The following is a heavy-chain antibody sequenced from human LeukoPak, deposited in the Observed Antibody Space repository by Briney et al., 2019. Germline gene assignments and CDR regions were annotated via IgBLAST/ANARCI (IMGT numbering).Heavy chain of an antibody. CDR3: ARDSVAYCGGDCYLDPFGY. V-gene: IGHV1-2*02. CDR2: INPNSGGT. CDR1: GYTFTGYY. Sequence: GASVKVSCKASGYTFTGYYMHWVRQAPGQGLEWMGWINPNSGGTNYAQKFQGRVTMTRDTSISTAYMELSRLRSDDTAVYYCARDSVAYCGGDCYLDPFGYWGQGTLVTVSS. D-gene: IGHD2-21*02. J-gene: IGHJ4*02.